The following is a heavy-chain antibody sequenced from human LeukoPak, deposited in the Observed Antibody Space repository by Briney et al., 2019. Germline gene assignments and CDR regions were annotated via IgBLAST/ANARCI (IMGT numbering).Heavy chain of an antibody. CDR1: GFSLSTSGMS. CDR2: IDWGADK. CDR3: ARTLVRGVIIGYFDY. D-gene: IGHD3-10*01. J-gene: IGHJ4*02. V-gene: IGHV2-70*20. Sequence: SGPTLVNPTQTLTLTCTFSGFSLSTSGMSVSWVRQPPGKALEWLALIDWGADKYFSTSLKTRLTISKDTSKNQVVLTLTNTDPVDTATYYCARTLVRGVIIGYFDYWGQGTLVTVSS.